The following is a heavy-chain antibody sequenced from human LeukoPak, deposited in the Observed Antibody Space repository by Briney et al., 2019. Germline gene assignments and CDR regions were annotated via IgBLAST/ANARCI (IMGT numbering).Heavy chain of an antibody. CDR2: IYYSGST. V-gene: IGHV4-59*01. D-gene: IGHD6-19*01. CDR3: ARVSSGWSEFDY. Sequence: SETLSLTCTVSGGSISSYYWSWIRQPPGKGLEWIRYIYYSGSTNYNPSLKSRVTISVDTSKNQFSLKLSSVTAADTAAYYCARVSSGWSEFDYWGQGTLVTVSS. CDR1: GGSISSYY. J-gene: IGHJ4*02.